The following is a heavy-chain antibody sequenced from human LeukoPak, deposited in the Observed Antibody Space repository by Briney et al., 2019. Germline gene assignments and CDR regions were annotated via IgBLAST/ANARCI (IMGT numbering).Heavy chain of an antibody. CDR1: GYTFTDYY. CDR2: VDPEDGET. D-gene: IGHD3-22*01. Sequence: ASVKVSCKVSGYTFTDYYMHWVQQAPGKGLEWMGLVDPEDGETIYAEKFQDRVTITADTSTDTAYMELSSLRSEDTAVYYCATGDSRLGDSSGYSAHFDYWGQGTLVTVSS. CDR3: ATGDSRLGDSSGYSAHFDY. V-gene: IGHV1-69-2*01. J-gene: IGHJ4*02.